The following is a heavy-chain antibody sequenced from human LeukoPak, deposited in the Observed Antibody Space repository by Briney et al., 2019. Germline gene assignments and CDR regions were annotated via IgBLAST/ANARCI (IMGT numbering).Heavy chain of an antibody. J-gene: IGHJ4*02. V-gene: IGHV3-7*01. Sequence: HPGGSLRLSCGASGFTFTTYWMSWVRQAPGKGLEWVANIKQDGTEKYYVDSVKGRFTISRDYARNSLYLQLNSLRAEDTAVYYCARLSEVFRGPQVIYYFDYWGQGTLVTVSS. D-gene: IGHD3-10*01. CDR3: ARLSEVFRGPQVIYYFDY. CDR2: IKQDGTEK. CDR1: GFTFTTYW.